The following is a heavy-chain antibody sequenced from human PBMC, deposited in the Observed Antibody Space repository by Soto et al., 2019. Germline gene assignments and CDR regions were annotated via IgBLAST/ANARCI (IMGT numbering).Heavy chain of an antibody. J-gene: IGHJ4*02. CDR2: INSAGSIT. Sequence: EVQLVESGGGLVQPGGSLRLSCAASGFTFSTYWMHWVRQAPGTGLVWVSRINSAGSITNYADSVKGRFSISRDNAKNTLYLQMNSLRAEDTAVYYCARSTCQNYFDYWGQGTLVTVSS. CDR1: GFTFSTYW. CDR3: ARSTCQNYFDY. V-gene: IGHV3-74*01.